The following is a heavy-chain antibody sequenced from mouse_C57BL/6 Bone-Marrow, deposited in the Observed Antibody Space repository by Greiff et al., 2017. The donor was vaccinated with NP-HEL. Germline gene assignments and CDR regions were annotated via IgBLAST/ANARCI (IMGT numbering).Heavy chain of an antibody. V-gene: IGHV1-81*01. J-gene: IGHJ2*01. CDR2: IYPRSGNT. CDR1: GYTFTSYG. Sequence: QVQLQQSGAELARPGASVKLSCKASGYTFTSYGIRWVKQRTGQGLEWIGEIYPRSGNTYYNEKFKGKATLTADKSSSTAYMELRSLTSEDSAVYVCARSHYGLYYFDYWGQGTTLTVSS. CDR3: ARSHYGLYYFDY. D-gene: IGHD2-2*01.